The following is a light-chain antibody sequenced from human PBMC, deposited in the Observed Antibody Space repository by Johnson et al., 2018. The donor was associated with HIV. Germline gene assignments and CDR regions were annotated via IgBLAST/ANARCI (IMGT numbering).Light chain of an antibody. Sequence: QSVLTQPPSVSAAPGQKVTISCSGSSSNIGNNYVSWYQQLPGTAPKLLIYENHKRPSRIPDRFSGSKSGTSATLGITGLQTGDEANYYFGTWVSSLSAYFFGTGTKVTVL. CDR3: GTWVSSLSAYF. CDR1: SSNIGNNY. V-gene: IGLV1-51*01. J-gene: IGLJ1*01. CDR2: ENH.